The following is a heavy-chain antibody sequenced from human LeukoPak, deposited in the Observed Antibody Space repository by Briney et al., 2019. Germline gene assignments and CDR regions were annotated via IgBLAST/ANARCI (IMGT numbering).Heavy chain of an antibody. CDR1: GGSISSGDYY. D-gene: IGHD2-21*02. V-gene: IGHV4-30-4*01. CDR3: ARTLAYWGGDCFSRWFDP. Sequence: SQTLSLTCSVSGGSISSGDYYWSWIRQPPGKGLEWIGYIYYSGSTYYNPSLKSRVTISVDTSKNQFSLKLSSVTAADTAVYYCARTLAYWGGDCFSRWFDPWGQGTLVTVSS. CDR2: IYYSGST. J-gene: IGHJ5*02.